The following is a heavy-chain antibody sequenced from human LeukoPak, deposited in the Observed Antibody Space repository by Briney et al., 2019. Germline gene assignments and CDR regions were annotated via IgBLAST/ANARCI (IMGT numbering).Heavy chain of an antibody. V-gene: IGHV3-21*01. J-gene: IGHJ6*03. Sequence: GGSLRLSCAASGFTFSSYSMNWVRQAPGKGLEWVSSISSSSSYIYYADSVKGRFTISRDNAKNSLYLRMNSLRAEDTAVYYCARGTDSSSWYGSYYYYYYMDVWGKGTTVTVSS. D-gene: IGHD6-13*01. CDR2: ISSSSSYI. CDR1: GFTFSSYS. CDR3: ARGTDSSSWYGSYYYYYYMDV.